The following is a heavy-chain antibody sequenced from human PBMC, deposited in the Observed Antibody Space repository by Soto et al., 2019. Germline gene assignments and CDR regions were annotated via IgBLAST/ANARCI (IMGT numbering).Heavy chain of an antibody. CDR2: IIPIFGTA. D-gene: IGHD2-2*02. J-gene: IGHJ6*02. CDR1: GGTFSSYA. V-gene: IGHV1-69*13. CDR3: ARDDCSSTSCYKTTPYYYYGMDV. Sequence: GASVKVSCKASGGTFSSYAISWVRQAPGQGLEWMGGIIPIFGTANYAQKFQGRVTITADESTSTAYMELSSLRSEDTAVYYCARDDCSSTSCYKTTPYYYYGMDVWGQGTTVTVSS.